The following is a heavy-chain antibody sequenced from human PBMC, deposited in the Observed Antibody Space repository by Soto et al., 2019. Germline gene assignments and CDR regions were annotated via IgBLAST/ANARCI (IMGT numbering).Heavy chain of an antibody. V-gene: IGHV1-8*01. D-gene: IGHD3-22*01. CDR2: MNPNSGNQ. J-gene: IGHJ4*02. CDR3: ARGQEYHDSSGYNDY. Sequence: QVQLVQSGAEVKKPGASVKFSCKASVYTFTSYDINWVRQASGQGLEWMGWMNPNSGNQGSAQKFQGRVTMTRSTSINTAYMELSSLRSEDTAVYYCARGQEYHDSSGYNDYWGQGTLVTVSS. CDR1: VYTFTSYD.